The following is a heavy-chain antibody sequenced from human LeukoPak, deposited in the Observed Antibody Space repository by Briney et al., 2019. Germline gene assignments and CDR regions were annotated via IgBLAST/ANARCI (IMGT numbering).Heavy chain of an antibody. V-gene: IGHV4-34*01. Sequence: PSETLSLTCAVYGGSFSGYYWSWIRQPPGKGLEWIGKINHSGSTNYNPSLKSRVTISVDTSKNQFSLKLSSVTAADTAVYYCARVLAYVWGSYRQPFFDYWGQGTLVTVSS. CDR3: ARVLAYVWGSYRQPFFDY. CDR2: INHSGST. D-gene: IGHD3-16*02. J-gene: IGHJ4*02. CDR1: GGSFSGYY.